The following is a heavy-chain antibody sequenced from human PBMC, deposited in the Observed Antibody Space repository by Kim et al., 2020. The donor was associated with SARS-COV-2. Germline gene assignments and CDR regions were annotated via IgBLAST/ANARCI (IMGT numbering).Heavy chain of an antibody. J-gene: IGHJ3*02. Sequence: YPDTVNARFTKSRDNSQSMFYLQMNSLRAEDTAVYYCARERGTVASTAFDIWSQGTMVTVSS. D-gene: IGHD6-19*01. CDR3: ARERGTVASTAFDI. V-gene: IGHV3-53*01.